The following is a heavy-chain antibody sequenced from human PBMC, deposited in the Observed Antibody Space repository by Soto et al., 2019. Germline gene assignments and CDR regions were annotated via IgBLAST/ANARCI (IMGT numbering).Heavy chain of an antibody. D-gene: IGHD6-13*01. Sequence: GASVKVSCKASGYTFTGYYMHCVRQAPGQGLEWMGWINPNSGGTNYAQKFQGWVTMTRDTSISTAYMELSRLRSDDTAVYYCASSIAAAGSDAFDIWGQGTMVTVSS. CDR3: ASSIAAAGSDAFDI. J-gene: IGHJ3*02. V-gene: IGHV1-2*04. CDR1: GYTFTGYY. CDR2: INPNSGGT.